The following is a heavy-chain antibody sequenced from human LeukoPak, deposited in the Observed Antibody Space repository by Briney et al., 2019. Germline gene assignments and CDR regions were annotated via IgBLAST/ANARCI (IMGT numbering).Heavy chain of an antibody. J-gene: IGHJ4*02. CDR3: AKGLGPTRSYFDC. CDR2: ISGSGDP. V-gene: IGHV3-23*01. CDR1: GFTFSTYT. Sequence: GGSLRLSCAASGFTFSTYTMSWVRQAPGEGLEWISGISGSGDPYYADSVKGRFTVSRDSSKNTLYLQLHSLRAEDTAVYYCAKGLGPTRSYFDCWGQGTLVTVSS. D-gene: IGHD3-16*01.